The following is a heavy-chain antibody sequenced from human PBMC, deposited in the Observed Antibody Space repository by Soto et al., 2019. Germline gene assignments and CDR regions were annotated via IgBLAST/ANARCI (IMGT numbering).Heavy chain of an antibody. CDR2: ISSSSSYI. V-gene: IGHV3-21*01. CDR1: GFTFSSYS. CDR3: ARDASSSRYLAGSHYFDY. Sequence: PGGSLRLSCAASGFTFSSYSMNWVRQAPGKGLEWVSSISSSSSYIYYADSVKGRFTISRDNAKNSLYLQMNSLRAEDTAVYYCARDASSSRYLAGSHYFDYWGQGTLVTVSS. J-gene: IGHJ4*02. D-gene: IGHD6-13*01.